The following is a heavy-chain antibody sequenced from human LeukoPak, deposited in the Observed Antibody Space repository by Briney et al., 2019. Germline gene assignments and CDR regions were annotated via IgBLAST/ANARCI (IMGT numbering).Heavy chain of an antibody. CDR3: ARSYYDFWSGYLNYYYMDV. Sequence: SETLSLTCTVSGDSFSSSSYYWGWVRQPPGKGLEWIGSTSYNGNAYYHPSLKSRVTISVDTSKNQFSLKLSSVTAADTAVYYCARSYYDFWSGYLNYYYMDVWGKGTTVTVSS. V-gene: IGHV4-39*07. CDR2: TSYNGNA. J-gene: IGHJ6*03. CDR1: GDSFSSSSYY. D-gene: IGHD3-3*01.